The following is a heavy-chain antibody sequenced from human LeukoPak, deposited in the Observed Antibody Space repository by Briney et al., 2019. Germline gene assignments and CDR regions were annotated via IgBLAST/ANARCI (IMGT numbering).Heavy chain of an antibody. V-gene: IGHV4-39*07. Sequence: SETLSLTCTVSGGSISSSSYYWGWIRQPPGKGLEWIGSIYYSGSTYYNPSLKSRVTISVDTSKNQFSLKLSSVTAADTAVYYCARSVVVPAAMSMEPYYYGMDVWGQGTTVTVSS. CDR3: ARSVVVPAAMSMEPYYYGMDV. CDR2: IYYSGST. CDR1: GGSISSSSYY. D-gene: IGHD2-2*01. J-gene: IGHJ6*02.